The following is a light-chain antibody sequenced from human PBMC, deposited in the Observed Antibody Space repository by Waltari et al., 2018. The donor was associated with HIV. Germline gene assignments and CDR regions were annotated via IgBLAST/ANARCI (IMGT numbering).Light chain of an antibody. V-gene: IGLV1-40*01. J-gene: IGLJ2*01. Sequence: QSVLTQAPSVSGAPGQRVTISCTGSRSNFGTGYDVHWYQQLPGTAPKLLIYANNHRPSGCPARCSGSKSATSASLVITGLQAEDEADDYCQSYDSSLNGHVVFGGGTKVTVL. CDR2: ANN. CDR3: QSYDSSLNGHVV. CDR1: RSNFGTGYD.